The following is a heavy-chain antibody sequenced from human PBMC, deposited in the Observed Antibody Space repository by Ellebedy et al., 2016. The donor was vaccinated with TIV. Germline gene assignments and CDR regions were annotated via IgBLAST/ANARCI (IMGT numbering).Heavy chain of an antibody. CDR3: ASVTFSSLSPFDY. Sequence: AASVKVSCKTSGYTFTDYYMHWMRQAPGQGLEWMGWIYPNSGDTKYAQNFQGRVTMTRDTSIATAYMGLNRLTSDDTATYYCASVTFSSLSPFDYWGQGTLVTVSS. D-gene: IGHD6-6*01. CDR1: GYTFTDYY. CDR2: IYPNSGDT. V-gene: IGHV1-2*02. J-gene: IGHJ4*02.